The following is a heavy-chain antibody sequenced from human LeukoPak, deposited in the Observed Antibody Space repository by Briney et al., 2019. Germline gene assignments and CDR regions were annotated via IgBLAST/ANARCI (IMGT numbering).Heavy chain of an antibody. V-gene: IGHV3-30*02. CDR3: GKHDSASDY. J-gene: IGHJ4*02. CDR2: TRSDGSDK. Sequence: GGSLRLSCGASGFIFSNYGMHWVRQAPGKGLEWVAFTRSDGSDKYYTDSVKGRFTISRDNSKNTLYLQMNSLRAKDTAVYYCGKHDSASDYWGQGTLVTVSS. D-gene: IGHD1-26*01. CDR1: GFIFSNYG.